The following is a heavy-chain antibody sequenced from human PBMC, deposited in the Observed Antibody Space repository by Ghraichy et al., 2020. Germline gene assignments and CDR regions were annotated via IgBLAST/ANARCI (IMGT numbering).Heavy chain of an antibody. D-gene: IGHD3-22*01. CDR2: IKQDGSEK. CDR3: ARDHYYDSSGYYYY. J-gene: IGHJ4*02. V-gene: IGHV3-7*01. CDR1: GFTFSSYW. Sequence: LSLTCAASGFTFSSYWMSWVRQAPGKGLEWVANIKQDGSEKYYVDSVKGRFTISRDNAKNSLYLQMNSLRAEDTAVYYCARDHYYDSSGYYYYWGKGTLVIVSS.